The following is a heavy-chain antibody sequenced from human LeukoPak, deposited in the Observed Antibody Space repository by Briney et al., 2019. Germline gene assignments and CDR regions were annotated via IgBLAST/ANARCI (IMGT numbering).Heavy chain of an antibody. CDR1: GGTFSSYA. V-gene: IGHV1-69*13. CDR3: ASGFLGYCSSTSCWTYYYYMDV. CDR2: IIPIFGTA. J-gene: IGHJ6*03. Sequence: VASVKVSCKASGGTFSSYAISWVRQAPGQGLEWMGGIIPIFGTANYAQKFQGRVTITADESTSTAYMELSSLRSEDTAVYYCASGFLGYCSSTSCWTYYYYMDVWGKGTTVTVSS. D-gene: IGHD2-2*01.